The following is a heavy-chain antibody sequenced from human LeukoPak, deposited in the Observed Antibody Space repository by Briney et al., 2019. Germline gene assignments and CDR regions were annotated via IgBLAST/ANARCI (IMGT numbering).Heavy chain of an antibody. CDR3: AREIIYPIPGIGIVWGQFDY. CDR2: IIPIFGTA. J-gene: IGHJ4*02. D-gene: IGHD2-15*01. V-gene: IGHV1-69*13. CDR1: GGTLSSYA. Sequence: GASVKVSCKASGGTLSSYAISWVRQAPGQGLEWMGGIIPIFGTANYAQKFQGRVTITADESTSTAYMELSSLRSEDTAVYYCAREIIYPIPGIGIVWGQFDYWGQGTLVTVSS.